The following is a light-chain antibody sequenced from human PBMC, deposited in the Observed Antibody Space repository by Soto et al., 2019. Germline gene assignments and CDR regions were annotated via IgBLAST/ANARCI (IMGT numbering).Light chain of an antibody. J-gene: IGKJ2*01. CDR3: QQRSNWPRAT. Sequence: EIVLTQSPATLSLSPGERATLSCRASQSVGTYLAWYQHKPGQGPRLLIYDASNRATGIPARFSGSGSGTDFTLPISSLEPGDFAVYYCQQRSNWPRATFGQGTKLEIK. CDR1: QSVGTY. V-gene: IGKV3-11*01. CDR2: DAS.